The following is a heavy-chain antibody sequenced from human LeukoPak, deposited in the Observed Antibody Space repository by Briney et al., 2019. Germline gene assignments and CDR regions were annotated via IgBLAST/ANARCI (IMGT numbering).Heavy chain of an antibody. CDR3: ARASYRSGRSCRGRIHWFDP. D-gene: IGHD2-15*01. V-gene: IGHV3-11*06. Sequence: GGSLRLSWAAAGFTFSDYYMSWIRQAPGKWLEWVSYISSSSSYTNYADSVKGRFTISRDNAKNSLYLQMNSLIAEHTAVYYCARASYRSGRSCRGRIHWFDPWGQGTLVTVYS. CDR1: GFTFSDYY. CDR2: ISSSSSYT. J-gene: IGHJ5*02.